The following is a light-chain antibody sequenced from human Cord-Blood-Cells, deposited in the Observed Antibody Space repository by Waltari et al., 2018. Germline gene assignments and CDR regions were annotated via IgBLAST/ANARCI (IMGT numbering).Light chain of an antibody. CDR3: CSYAGSYTVV. CDR2: DVS. Sequence: QSALTPPRSMSASPGQQVPISCTGTSRDVAGYNCVAWYQQHPGKAPKLMIHDVSKRPSGVPDRFSGSKSGNTASLTISGLQAEDEADYYCCSYAGSYTVVFGGGTKLTVL. V-gene: IGLV2-11*01. J-gene: IGLJ2*01. CDR1: SRDVAGYNC.